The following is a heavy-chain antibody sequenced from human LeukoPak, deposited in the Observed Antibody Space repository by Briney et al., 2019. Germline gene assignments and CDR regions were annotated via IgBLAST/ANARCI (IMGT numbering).Heavy chain of an antibody. CDR1: GFRFNSYW. Sequence: GGSLRLSCAASGFRFNSYWMSWVRQAPGKGLEWVANIKQDGSEKYYVDSVKGRFTISRDNAKNSLYLQMNSLRAEDTAVYYCAREHSSGWYKSKRMGNWFDPWGQGTLVTVSS. CDR3: AREHSSGWYKSKRMGNWFDP. J-gene: IGHJ5*02. V-gene: IGHV3-7*01. D-gene: IGHD6-19*01. CDR2: IKQDGSEK.